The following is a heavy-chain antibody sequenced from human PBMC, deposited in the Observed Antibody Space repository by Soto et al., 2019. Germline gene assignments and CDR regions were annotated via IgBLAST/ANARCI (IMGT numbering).Heavy chain of an antibody. Sequence: GESLKISCKGSGNSFTSFWIGWVRQTPGKGLEWMGIIYPDDYDTRYNPSFQGHVTISVDKSTSTAYLEWSSLKASDTAMYYCARHGSGGGLWLVIDFWGQGTLVTVSS. V-gene: IGHV5-51*01. CDR1: GNSFTSFW. J-gene: IGHJ4*02. CDR2: IYPDDYDT. CDR3: ARHGSGGGLWLVIDF. D-gene: IGHD6-19*01.